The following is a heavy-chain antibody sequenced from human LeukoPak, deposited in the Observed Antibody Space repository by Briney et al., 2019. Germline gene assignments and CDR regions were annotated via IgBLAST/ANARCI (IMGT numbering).Heavy chain of an antibody. CDR2: IKPDSGTT. V-gene: IGHV1-2*02. Sequence: ASVKVSCKASGYTFTGHYIHWVRQAPGQGLEWMGWIKPDSGTTNYAQKFQGRVTMTRDTSISTAHMELSRLTSDDTAVYYCARTEYRYGYILDYWGQGTLVTVSS. CDR3: ARTEYRYGYILDY. CDR1: GYTFTGHY. J-gene: IGHJ4*02. D-gene: IGHD5-18*01.